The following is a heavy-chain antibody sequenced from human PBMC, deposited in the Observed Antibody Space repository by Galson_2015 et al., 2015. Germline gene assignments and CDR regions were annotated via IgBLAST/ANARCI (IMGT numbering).Heavy chain of an antibody. CDR2: IGSSSGCI. J-gene: IGHJ6*02. D-gene: IGHD3-10*01. Sequence: SLRLSCAASGFTFSSYSLNWVRQAPGKGLEWVSAIGSSSGCIYYADSVKGRFTISRDNAKNTLYLQMNSLRAEDTAVYYCAKDGVRAVIKYYYYGMDVWGQGTTVTVSS. V-gene: IGHV3-21*04. CDR1: GFTFSSYS. CDR3: AKDGVRAVIKYYYYGMDV.